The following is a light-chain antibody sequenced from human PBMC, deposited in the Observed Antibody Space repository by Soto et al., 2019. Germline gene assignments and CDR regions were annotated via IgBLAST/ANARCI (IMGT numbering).Light chain of an antibody. CDR3: SSYTSSSLYV. V-gene: IGLV2-14*01. J-gene: IGLJ1*01. CDR1: SSDVGGYNY. CDR2: EVT. Sequence: QSALAQPAPVSGSPGQSVTISCTGTSSDVGGYNYVSWYQQHPGKAPKLVIYEVTDRPSGVSDRFSGSKSGNTASLTISGLQPEDEADYYCSSYTSSSLYVFGTGTKVTVL.